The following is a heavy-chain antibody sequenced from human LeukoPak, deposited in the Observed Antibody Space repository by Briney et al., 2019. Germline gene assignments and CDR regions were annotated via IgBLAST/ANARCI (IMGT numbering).Heavy chain of an antibody. Sequence: AAVTVSRKASGYTFTSYGISWVRQAPAQGLEGMGWISAYNGNTNYAQKLQGRVTMTTDTSTSTAYMELRSLRSDDTAVYYCARAFSAGTIFDYWGQGTLVTVSS. J-gene: IGHJ4*02. CDR1: GYTFTSYG. CDR2: ISAYNGNT. V-gene: IGHV1-18*01. CDR3: ARAFSAGTIFDY. D-gene: IGHD6-13*01.